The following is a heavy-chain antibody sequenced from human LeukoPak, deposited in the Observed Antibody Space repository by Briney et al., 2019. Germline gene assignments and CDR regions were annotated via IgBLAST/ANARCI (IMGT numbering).Heavy chain of an antibody. Sequence: GGSPRLSCAASGFTFSSYWMSWVRQAPGKGLEWVANIKQDGSEKYYVDSVKGRFTISRDNAKNSLYLQMNSLGAEDTAVYYCARGHFVVVVAEYGMDVWGQGTTVTVSS. CDR1: GFTFSSYW. V-gene: IGHV3-7*01. J-gene: IGHJ6*02. D-gene: IGHD2-15*01. CDR2: IKQDGSEK. CDR3: ARGHFVVVVAEYGMDV.